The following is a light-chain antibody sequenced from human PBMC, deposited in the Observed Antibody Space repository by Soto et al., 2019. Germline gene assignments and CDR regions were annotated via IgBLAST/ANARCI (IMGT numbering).Light chain of an antibody. J-gene: IGKJ1*01. V-gene: IGKV1-39*01. Sequence: DIQMTQSPSSLSASVGERVTITCRASQSINTYLNWYQQKPGKAPKIVIYGASSLQSGVPSRFSGSGSGTDFTLTISSLQPEDSATYYCQQSFSIPQTFGQGTKVEIK. CDR1: QSINTY. CDR2: GAS. CDR3: QQSFSIPQT.